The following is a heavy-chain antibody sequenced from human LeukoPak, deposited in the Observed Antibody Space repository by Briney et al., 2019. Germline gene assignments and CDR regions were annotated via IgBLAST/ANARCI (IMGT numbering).Heavy chain of an antibody. CDR1: GFIFSSYS. J-gene: IGHJ3*02. D-gene: IGHD6-19*01. Sequence: GGSLRLSCAASGFIFSSYSMNWVRQAPGKGLEWVSSISSSSSYIYYADSVKGRVTISRDNAKNSLYLQMSSLRAEDTAVYFCARSGSGWQSGHDAFDIWGQGTMVTVSS. CDR3: ARSGSGWQSGHDAFDI. CDR2: ISSSSSYI. V-gene: IGHV3-21*01.